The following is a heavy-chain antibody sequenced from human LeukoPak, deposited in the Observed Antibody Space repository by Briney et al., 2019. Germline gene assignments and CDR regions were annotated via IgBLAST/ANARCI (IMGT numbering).Heavy chain of an antibody. CDR2: IYHSGST. CDR1: GYSISSGYY. D-gene: IGHD2-2*02. V-gene: IGHV4-38-2*01. J-gene: IGHJ3*02. CDR3: ARLGVQGQLLYQGSAFDI. Sequence: SETLSLTCAVSGYSISSGYYWGWIRQPPGKGLEWIGSIYHSGSTYYNPSLKSRVTISVDTSKNQFSLKLSSVTAADTAVYYCARLGVQGQLLYQGSAFDIWGQGTMVTVSS.